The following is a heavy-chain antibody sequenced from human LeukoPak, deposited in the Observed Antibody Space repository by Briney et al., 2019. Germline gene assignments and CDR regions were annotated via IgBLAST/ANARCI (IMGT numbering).Heavy chain of an antibody. Sequence: PSETLSLTCAVYGGSFSGYYWSWIRQPPGKGLEWIGEINHSGSTNYNPSLKSRVTIPVDTSKNQFSLKLSSVTAADTAVYYCAGGSGSYSFYWGQGTLVTVSS. V-gene: IGHV4-34*01. D-gene: IGHD3-10*01. J-gene: IGHJ4*02. CDR1: GGSFSGYY. CDR3: AGGSGSYSFY. CDR2: INHSGST.